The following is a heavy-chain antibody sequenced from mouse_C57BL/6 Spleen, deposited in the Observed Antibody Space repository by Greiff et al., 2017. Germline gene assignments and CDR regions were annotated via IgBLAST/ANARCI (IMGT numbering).Heavy chain of an antibody. CDR3: ARKPQGPYGNYDFDY. D-gene: IGHD2-1*01. V-gene: IGHV1-69*01. J-gene: IGHJ2*01. CDR1: GYTFTSYW. CDR2: IDPSDSYT. Sequence: QVQLQQPGAELVMPGASVKLSCKASGYTFTSYWMHWVKQRPGQGLEWIGEIDPSDSYTNYNQKFKGKSTLTVDKSSSTAYMQLSSLTSEDSAVYYCARKPQGPYGNYDFDYWGQGTTLTVSS.